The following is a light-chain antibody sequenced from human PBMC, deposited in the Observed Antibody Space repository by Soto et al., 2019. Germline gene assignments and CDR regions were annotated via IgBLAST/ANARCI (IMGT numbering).Light chain of an antibody. V-gene: IGKV1-12*01. J-gene: IGKJ4*01. CDR3: QHADSFPLT. CDR1: QGISSW. Sequence: DIQMTQAPSSVSASVGDRVTITCRASQGISSWVAWYQQKTGQAPKLLIYAASSLQRGVPSRFSGSGSGTDFTLTISSLQPEDFATYYCQHADSFPLTRGGGTKVEIK. CDR2: AAS.